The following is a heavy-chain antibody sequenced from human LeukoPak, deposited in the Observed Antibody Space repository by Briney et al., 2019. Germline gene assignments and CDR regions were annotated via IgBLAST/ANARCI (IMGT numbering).Heavy chain of an antibody. CDR1: GFTFSSYA. V-gene: IGHV3-23*01. CDR2: ISGSGGST. CDR3: AKARVPYSSSWYWFDP. J-gene: IGHJ5*02. Sequence: GGSLRLSCAASGFTFSSYAMSWVRQAPGKGLEWVPAISGSGGSTYYADSVKGRFTISRDNSKNTLYLQMNSLRAEDTAVYYCAKARVPYSSSWYWFDPWGQGTLVTVSS. D-gene: IGHD6-13*01.